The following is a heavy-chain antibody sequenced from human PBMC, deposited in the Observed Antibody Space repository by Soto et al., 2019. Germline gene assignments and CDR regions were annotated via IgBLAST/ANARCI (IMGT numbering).Heavy chain of an antibody. CDR3: ACTVSNYYYYGMDV. D-gene: IGHD2-8*01. V-gene: IGHV1-69*12. CDR2: IIPIFGTA. Sequence: QVQLVQSGAEVKKPGSSVKVSCKASGGTFSSYAISWVRQAPGQGLEWMGGIIPIFGTADYAQKFQGRVTITADDSTSTAYMELSSLRSEATAVYYCACTVSNYYYYGMDVWGQGTTVTVSS. J-gene: IGHJ6*02. CDR1: GGTFSSYA.